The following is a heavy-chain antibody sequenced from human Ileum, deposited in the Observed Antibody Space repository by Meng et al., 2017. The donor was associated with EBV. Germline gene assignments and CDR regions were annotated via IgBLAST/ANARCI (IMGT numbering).Heavy chain of an antibody. D-gene: IGHD2-2*01. CDR3: ARDPIPVPGRNFDY. Sequence: GPRRVIPWGPLSFPCTFLGKPCSSNIWWSWVSQPPGKGREWMGAIYKIGDSNYNPSFKSRVTISLENSYNQFSLTLSSVTAADTAVYYCARDPIPVPGRNFDYWGQGTLVTVSS. V-gene: IGHV4-4*02. J-gene: IGHJ4*02. CDR1: GKPCSSNIW. CDR2: IYKIGDS.